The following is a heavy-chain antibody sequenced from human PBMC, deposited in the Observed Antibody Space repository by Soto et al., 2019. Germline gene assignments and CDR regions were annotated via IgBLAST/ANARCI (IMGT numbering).Heavy chain of an antibody. J-gene: IGHJ4*02. D-gene: IGHD3-16*01. CDR3: TPEGGFD. CDR1: GHPLTEVA. V-gene: IGHV1-24*01. Sequence: QVQLVQSGAELKKPGASVRVSCKVSGHPLTEVAMHWVRQTAGKGLEWMGSFDPEDGETLYAQNFQGRVTMTEDSSADTAYMELSSLRLEDTGVYYCTPEGGFDWGQGTLVTVSS. CDR2: FDPEDGET.